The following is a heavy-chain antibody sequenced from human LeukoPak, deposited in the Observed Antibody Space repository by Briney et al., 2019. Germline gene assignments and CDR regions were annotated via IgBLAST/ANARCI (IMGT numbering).Heavy chain of an antibody. CDR1: GYTFTGYY. J-gene: IGHJ5*02. V-gene: IGHV1-2*02. CDR3: ARGRGYSSSSSTGWFDP. D-gene: IGHD6-13*01. Sequence: ASVKVSCKASGYTFTGYYMHRVRHAPGQGLEWKGWINPNSGGTNYAQKFQGRVTMTRDTSISTAYMELSRLRSDDTAVYYCARGRGYSSSSSTGWFDPWGQGTLVTVSS. CDR2: INPNSGGT.